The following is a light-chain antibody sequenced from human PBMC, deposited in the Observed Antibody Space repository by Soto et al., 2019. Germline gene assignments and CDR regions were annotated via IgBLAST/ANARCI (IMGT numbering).Light chain of an antibody. CDR1: QGVSSY. J-gene: IGKJ1*01. CDR2: DAS. CDR3: QQYNNWPQT. V-gene: IGKV3D-11*01. Sequence: EIVLTQSTATLSLPPGERATLSCRASQGVSSYLAWYQQKPGQAHRLLIYDASNRATGIQARFSGSGPGTDFTLTISSLEPEDFAVYYCQQYNNWPQTFGQGTKVDIK.